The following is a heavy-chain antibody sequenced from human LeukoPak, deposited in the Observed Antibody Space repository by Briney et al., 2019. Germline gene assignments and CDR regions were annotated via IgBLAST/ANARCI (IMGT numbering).Heavy chain of an antibody. J-gene: IGHJ4*02. CDR3: ASVGDSESYYGLFDY. V-gene: IGHV1-2*02. D-gene: IGHD1-26*01. CDR1: GYTFTGYY. Sequence: ASVKVSCKASGYTFTGYYMHWVRQAPGQGLEWMGWINPNSGGTNYAQKFQGRVTMTRDTSISTAYMELSRLRSDDTAVYYCASVGDSESYYGLFDYWGQGTLVTVSS. CDR2: INPNSGGT.